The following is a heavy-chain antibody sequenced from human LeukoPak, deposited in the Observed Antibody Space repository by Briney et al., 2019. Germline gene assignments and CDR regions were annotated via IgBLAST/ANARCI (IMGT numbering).Heavy chain of an antibody. CDR2: IIPIFGTA. V-gene: IGHV1-69*13. CDR3: ARDRPRGGPPSLYYYYYGMDV. J-gene: IGHJ6*02. CDR1: GGTFSSYA. Sequence: SVKVSCKASGGTFSSYAISWVRQAPGQGLEWMGGIIPIFGTANYAQKFQGRVTITADESTSTAYMELSNLRSEDTAVYYCARDRPRGGPPSLYYYYYGMDVWGQGTTVTVSS. D-gene: IGHD2-15*01.